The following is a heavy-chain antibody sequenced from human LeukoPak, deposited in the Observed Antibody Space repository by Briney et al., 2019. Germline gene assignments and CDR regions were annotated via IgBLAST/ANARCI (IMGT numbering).Heavy chain of an antibody. D-gene: IGHD1-26*01. V-gene: IGHV3-21*01. CDR1: GFSFSSYS. CDR3: AKERRSGSIFDY. J-gene: IGHJ4*02. Sequence: GGSLRLSCAASGFSFSSYSMNWVRQAPGKGLEWVSSISSGSSYIYYADSVKGRFTISRDNARNSLYLQMNSLRAEDSAVYYCAKERRSGSIFDYWGQGTLVTVSS. CDR2: ISSGSSYI.